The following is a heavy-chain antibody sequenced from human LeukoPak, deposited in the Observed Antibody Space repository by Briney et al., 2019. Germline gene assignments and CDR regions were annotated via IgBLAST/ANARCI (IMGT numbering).Heavy chain of an antibody. V-gene: IGHV1-69*04. Sequence: GASVKVSCKASGGTFSSYAISWVRQAPGQGLEWMGRIIPILGIANYAQKFQGRVTITADKSTSTAYMELSSLRSEDTAVYYCAAQSAGYGSGSYYTGMNFDYWGQGTLVTVSS. D-gene: IGHD3-10*01. CDR2: IIPILGIA. CDR3: AAQSAGYGSGSYYTGMNFDY. J-gene: IGHJ4*02. CDR1: GGTFSSYA.